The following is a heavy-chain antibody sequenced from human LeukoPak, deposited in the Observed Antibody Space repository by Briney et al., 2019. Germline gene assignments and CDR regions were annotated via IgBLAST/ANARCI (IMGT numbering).Heavy chain of an antibody. CDR3: ARRPTGRHYDIPGIGFDY. CDR1: GYSFTSYW. V-gene: IGHV5-51*01. J-gene: IGHJ4*02. Sequence: GESLKISCKGSGYSFTSYWIGWVRQMPGKGLEWMGIIYPGDSDTRYSPSFQGQVTISADKSISTAYLQWSSLKASDTAMYYCARRPTGRHYDIPGIGFDYWGQGTLVTVSS. CDR2: IYPGDSDT. D-gene: IGHD3-9*01.